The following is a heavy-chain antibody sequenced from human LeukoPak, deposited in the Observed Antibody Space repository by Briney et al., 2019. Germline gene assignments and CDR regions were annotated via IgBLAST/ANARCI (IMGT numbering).Heavy chain of an antibody. D-gene: IGHD1-26*01. J-gene: IGHJ4*02. CDR2: MYISGST. V-gene: IGHV4-4*07. Sequence: SETLSLTCTVSGVSITNYYWAWIRQPAGKGLEWIGRMYISGSTNYNPSLKSRVSISIDKTKNQFSLKLTSVTAADTAVYYCARDYLVGAPLDSWGQGTLVTVSS. CDR1: GVSITNYY. CDR3: ARDYLVGAPLDS.